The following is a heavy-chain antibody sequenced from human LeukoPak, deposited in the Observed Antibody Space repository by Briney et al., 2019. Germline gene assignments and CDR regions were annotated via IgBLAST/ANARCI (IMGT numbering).Heavy chain of an antibody. CDR1: GFTFSSYS. CDR3: VKGITGFDY. CDR2: ISSGTGSA. J-gene: IGHJ4*02. Sequence: GGSLRLSCAASGFTFSSYSMNWVRQAPGKGLEWVSGISSGTGSAYYADSVKGRFTISRDTSKNTLYLQINSLRGEDTAVYYCVKGITGFDYWGQGTLVTVSS. V-gene: IGHV3-23*01. D-gene: IGHD3-16*01.